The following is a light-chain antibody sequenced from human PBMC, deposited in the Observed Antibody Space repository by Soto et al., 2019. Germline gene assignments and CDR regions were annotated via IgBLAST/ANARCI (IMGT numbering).Light chain of an antibody. CDR1: SSNTGNNY. Sequence: QSVLTQPPSVSAAPGQKVTISCSGSSSNTGNNYVSWYQQLPGTAPKLLIYENNKRPSGIPDRFSGSKSGTSATLGITGLQTGDEADYYCGTWGSSLTAGVFGGGTKLTVL. V-gene: IGLV1-51*02. CDR3: GTWGSSLTAGV. CDR2: ENN. J-gene: IGLJ2*01.